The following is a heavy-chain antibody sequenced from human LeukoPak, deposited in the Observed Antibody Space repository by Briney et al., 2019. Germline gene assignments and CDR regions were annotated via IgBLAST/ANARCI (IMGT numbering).Heavy chain of an antibody. J-gene: IGHJ4*02. V-gene: IGHV3-30*04. CDR2: ISYDGSNK. Sequence: PGRSQRLSCAASGFTFSSYAMHWVRQAPGKGLEWVAVISYDGSNKYYADSVKGRFTISRDNSKNTLYLQMNSLRAEDTAVYYCATVRDYDFWSGYYTQFDYWGQGTLVTVSS. D-gene: IGHD3-3*01. CDR3: ATVRDYDFWSGYYTQFDY. CDR1: GFTFSSYA.